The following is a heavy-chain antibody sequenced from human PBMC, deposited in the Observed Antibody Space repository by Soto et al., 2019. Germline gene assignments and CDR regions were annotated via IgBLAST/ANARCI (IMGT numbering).Heavy chain of an antibody. J-gene: IGHJ5*02. V-gene: IGHV3-30*04. CDR2: ISFDGYNK. CDR3: AREVSPHSNPSWFDP. D-gene: IGHD4-4*01. CDR1: GFSFRNSA. Sequence: QVQLVESGGGVVQPGRSLRLSCAASGFSFRNSAMHWVRQAPGKGLEWVAMISFDGYNKYYADSLRGRFTISRDNPKNTLYLQMNSPRAEDTAVYFCAREVSPHSNPSWFDPWGKGTLVTVSS.